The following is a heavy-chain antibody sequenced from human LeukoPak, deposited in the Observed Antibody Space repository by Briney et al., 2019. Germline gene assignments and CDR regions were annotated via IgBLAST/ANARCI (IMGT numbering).Heavy chain of an antibody. CDR3: ARSGTPYYGMDV. CDR1: GYTFTSYG. Sequence: ASVKVSCKASGYTFTSYGISWVRQAPGQGLEWMGWISAYNGNTNYAQKFQGRVTITADKSTSTAYMELSSLRSEDTAVYYCARSGTPYYGMDVWGQGTTVTVSS. J-gene: IGHJ6*02. D-gene: IGHD1-1*01. CDR2: ISAYNGNT. V-gene: IGHV1-18*01.